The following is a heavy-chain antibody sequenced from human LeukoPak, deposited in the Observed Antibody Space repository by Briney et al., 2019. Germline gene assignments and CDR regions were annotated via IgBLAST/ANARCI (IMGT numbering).Heavy chain of an antibody. CDR3: ARVLFGELTHAFDI. CDR1: GDSVSSNSAA. V-gene: IGHV6-1*01. D-gene: IGHD3-10*01. Sequence: SQTLSLTCAISGDSVSSNSAAWNWIRQSPSRGLEWLGRTYYRSKWYNDYAVSVKSRITINPDTSKNQFSLKLSSVTAADTAVYYCARVLFGELTHAFDIWGQGTMVTVSS. J-gene: IGHJ3*02. CDR2: TYYRSKWYN.